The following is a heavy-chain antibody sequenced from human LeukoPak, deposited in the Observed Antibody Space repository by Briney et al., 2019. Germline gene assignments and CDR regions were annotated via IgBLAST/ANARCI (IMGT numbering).Heavy chain of an antibody. D-gene: IGHD3-22*01. CDR2: SNANSGDT. CDR3: AREISGYSDY. Sequence: GASVNVSCKASGYTFTGYYMHWVRQAPGRGLEWMGWSNANSGDTKYAQKFQGRVTIISDTSIGTAYLELRGLRSDATAMYYCAREISGYSDYWGQGTLVTVSS. J-gene: IGHJ4*02. CDR1: GYTFTGYY. V-gene: IGHV1-2*02.